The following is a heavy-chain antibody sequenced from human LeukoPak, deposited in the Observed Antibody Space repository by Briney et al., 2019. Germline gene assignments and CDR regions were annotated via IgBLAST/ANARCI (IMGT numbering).Heavy chain of an antibody. D-gene: IGHD3-10*01. Sequence: GGSLRLSCAASGFTVSSNYMSWVRQAPGKGLEWVSVIYSGGSTYYADSVKGRFTISRDNSKNTLYLQMNSLRAEDTAVYYCARDSPSGTHPFDYWGQGTLVTVSS. CDR1: GFTVSSNY. CDR2: IYSGGST. V-gene: IGHV3-66*01. CDR3: ARDSPSGTHPFDY. J-gene: IGHJ4*02.